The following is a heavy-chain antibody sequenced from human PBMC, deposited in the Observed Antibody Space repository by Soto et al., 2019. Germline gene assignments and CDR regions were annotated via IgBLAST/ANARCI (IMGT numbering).Heavy chain of an antibody. V-gene: IGHV3-30*18. CDR3: AKDEFGVDY. CDR1: GFTFSSYA. CDR2: ISYDGSNK. Sequence: VQLLESGGGLVQPGGSLRLSCAASGFTFSSYAMSWVRQAPGKGLEWVAVISYDGSNKYYADSVKGRFTISRDNSKNTLYLQMNSLRAEDTAVYYCAKDEFGVDYWGQGTLVTVSS. D-gene: IGHD3-10*01. J-gene: IGHJ4*02.